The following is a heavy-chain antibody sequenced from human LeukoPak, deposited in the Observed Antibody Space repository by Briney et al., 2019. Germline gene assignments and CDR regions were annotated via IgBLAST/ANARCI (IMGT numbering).Heavy chain of an antibody. Sequence: PSETLSLTCAVYGGSFSGYYWSWIRQPPGKGLEWIGYIYYSGSTNYNPSLKSRVTISVDTSKNQFSLKLSSVTAADTAVYYCARGYRIAAAGTSWFNPWGQGTLVTVSS. CDR2: IYYSGST. V-gene: IGHV4-59*01. D-gene: IGHD6-13*01. J-gene: IGHJ5*02. CDR1: GGSFSGYY. CDR3: ARGYRIAAAGTSWFNP.